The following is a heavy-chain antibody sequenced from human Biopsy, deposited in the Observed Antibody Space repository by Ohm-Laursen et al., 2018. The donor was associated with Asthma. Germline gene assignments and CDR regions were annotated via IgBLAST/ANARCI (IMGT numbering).Heavy chain of an antibody. D-gene: IGHD3-10*01. CDR1: GYTFNSAG. V-gene: IGHV1-18*01. J-gene: IGHJ6*02. CDR2: TSVYNGNT. CDR3: ARAVDYSHYYGIDV. Sequence: VSVKVSCKTSGYTFNSAGITWVRQAPGQGLEWMGWTSVYNGNTKVAQKLQDRVTMITDTSTSTAYMELRSLRSDDTAVYFCARAVDYSHYYGIDVWGQGTTVTVS.